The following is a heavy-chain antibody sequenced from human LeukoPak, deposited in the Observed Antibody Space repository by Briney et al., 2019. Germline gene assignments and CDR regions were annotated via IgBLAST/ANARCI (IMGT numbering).Heavy chain of an antibody. J-gene: IGHJ4*02. D-gene: IGHD6-13*01. CDR1: GGSISSDGYS. V-gene: IGHV4-30-2*01. Sequence: TSETLSLTCTVSGGSISSDGYSWNWIRQPPGKGLEWIGYIYHSGSTYYNPSLKSRVTISVDRSKNQFSLKLSSVTAADTAVYYCARGTGEQQLVGTPFDYWGQGTLVTVSS. CDR2: IYHSGST. CDR3: ARGTGEQQLVGTPFDY.